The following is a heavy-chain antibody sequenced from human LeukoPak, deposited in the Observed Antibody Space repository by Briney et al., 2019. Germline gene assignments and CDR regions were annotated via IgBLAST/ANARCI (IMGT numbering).Heavy chain of an antibody. CDR2: IYPGDSDT. CDR3: ARRAYYYDSSGYSYYFDY. J-gene: IGHJ4*02. D-gene: IGHD3-22*01. V-gene: IGHV5-51*01. Sequence: PGESLKISCKGSGYSFTSYWIGWVRQMPGKGLEWMGIIYPGDSDTRYSPSFQGQVTISADKSISTAYLQWSSLKASDTAMYYCARRAYYYDSSGYSYYFDYWGQGTLVTVSS. CDR1: GYSFTSYW.